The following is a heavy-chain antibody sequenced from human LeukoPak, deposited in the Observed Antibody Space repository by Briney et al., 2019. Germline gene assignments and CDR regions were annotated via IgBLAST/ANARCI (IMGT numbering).Heavy chain of an antibody. V-gene: IGHV4-34*01. J-gene: IGHJ4*02. Sequence: SETLSLTCAVYGGSFSGYYWSWIRQPPGKGLEWIGEINHSGSTNYNPSLKSRVTISVDTSKDQFSLKLTSVTAADSAVYYCAREAAAGTFYFDYWGQGTLVTVSS. CDR1: GGSFSGYY. CDR2: INHSGST. D-gene: IGHD6-13*01. CDR3: AREAAAGTFYFDY.